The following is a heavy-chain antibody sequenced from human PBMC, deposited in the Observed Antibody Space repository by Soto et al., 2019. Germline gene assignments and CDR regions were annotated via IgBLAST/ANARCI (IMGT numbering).Heavy chain of an antibody. V-gene: IGHV3-30*18. J-gene: IGHJ6*02. CDR2: TSYDGSKK. CDR3: AKDRGLADPHYYGLDV. CDR1: GFTFSTYG. D-gene: IGHD3-10*01. Sequence: QVQLVESGGGVVQPGRSLRLSCVASGFTFSTYGMHWVRQAPGKGLEWVAVTSYDGSKKYYVDSVKGRFTISRDNSTNTLYLQINSLRLEDTAMYYCAKDRGLADPHYYGLDVWGQGTTVIVSS.